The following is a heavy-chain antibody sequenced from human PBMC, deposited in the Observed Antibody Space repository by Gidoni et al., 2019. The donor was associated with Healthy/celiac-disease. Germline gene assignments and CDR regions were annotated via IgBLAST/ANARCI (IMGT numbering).Heavy chain of an antibody. V-gene: IGHV3-23*01. CDR1: AFTFSSYA. CDR2: ISGSGGST. CDR3: AKGEGIAAAGDY. D-gene: IGHD6-13*01. J-gene: IGHJ4*02. Sequence: EVQLLESGGGLVQTGGSLRPACAASAFTFSSYAMSWARQAPGKGPEWVSAISGSGGSTYYADSVKGRFTISRDNSKNTLYLQMNSLGAEDTAVYYCAKGEGIAAAGDYWGQGTLVTVSS.